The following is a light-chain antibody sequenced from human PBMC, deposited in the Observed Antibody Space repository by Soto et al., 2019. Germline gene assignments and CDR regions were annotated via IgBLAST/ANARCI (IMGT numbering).Light chain of an antibody. CDR1: QSVRSTS. Sequence: EIVLTQSPGTLSLSPGERATLSCRASQSVRSTSLAWYQQKPGQAPRLLIYDASSRATGIPDRFSGGGSGTDFTLTISRLEPEDFAVYYCQQYGSSQTFGQGTKVDI. CDR3: QQYGSSQT. CDR2: DAS. J-gene: IGKJ1*01. V-gene: IGKV3-20*01.